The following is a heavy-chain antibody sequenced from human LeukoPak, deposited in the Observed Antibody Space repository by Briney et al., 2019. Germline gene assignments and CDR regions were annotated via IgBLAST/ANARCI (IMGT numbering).Heavy chain of an antibody. V-gene: IGHV3-74*01. J-gene: IGHJ4*02. CDR2: ITSDGSIT. D-gene: IGHD5-12*01. Sequence: GGSLRLSCAASGFTFSSYWMHWVRQPPGKGLLWVSRITSDGSITRYADSVKGRFTISRDNAKNTLYLQMNSLRAEDTAVYYCARGISGYSGYDYWGQGTLVTVSS. CDR1: GFTFSSYW. CDR3: ARGISGYSGYDY.